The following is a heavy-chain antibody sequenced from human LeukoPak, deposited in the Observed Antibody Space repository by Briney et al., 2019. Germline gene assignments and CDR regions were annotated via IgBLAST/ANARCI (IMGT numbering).Heavy chain of an antibody. CDR1: GFIFRGYV. D-gene: IGHD3-10*01. CDR2: ISGSGGST. V-gene: IGHV3-23*01. Sequence: PGGSLRLFCAVCGFIFRGYVEIGVRQPRGKGVVWLSGISGSGGSTYYADSVKDRFTISRDSSKKMVHLQMNSLRAEDTAVYYCAKEGVLGSGSFPPYYYYMDVWGKGTTVTVS. CDR3: AKEGVLGSGSFPPYYYYMDV. J-gene: IGHJ6*03.